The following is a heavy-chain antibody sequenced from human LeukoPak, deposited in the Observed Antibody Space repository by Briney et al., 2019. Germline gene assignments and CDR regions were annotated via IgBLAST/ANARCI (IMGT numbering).Heavy chain of an antibody. CDR1: GFTFDDYA. J-gene: IGHJ4*02. D-gene: IGHD3-9*01. V-gene: IGHV3-9*01. CDR3: AIDSGDILLGLLGY. Sequence: HGGSLRLSCAASGFTFDDYAMHWVRQAPGKGLEWVSGISWNSGSIGYADSVKGRFTISRDNAKNSLYLQMNSLRAEDTALYYCAIDSGDILLGLLGYWGQGTLVTVSS. CDR2: ISWNSGSI.